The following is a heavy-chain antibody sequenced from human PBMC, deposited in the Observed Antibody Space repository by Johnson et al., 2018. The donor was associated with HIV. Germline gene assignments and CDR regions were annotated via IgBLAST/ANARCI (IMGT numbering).Heavy chain of an antibody. D-gene: IGHD3-3*01. V-gene: IGHV3-30*04. CDR1: GFTFSSYA. J-gene: IGHJ3*02. CDR2: ISYDGSNK. Sequence: QVQLVESGGGVVQPGRSLSLSCAASGFTFSSYAMYWVRQSPGKGLEWVAVISYDGSNKYYADSVKGRFTISRDNSKNTLYLQMNSLRAEDTAVYYCARGDFWSGYPDAFDIWGQGTMVTVSS. CDR3: ARGDFWSGYPDAFDI.